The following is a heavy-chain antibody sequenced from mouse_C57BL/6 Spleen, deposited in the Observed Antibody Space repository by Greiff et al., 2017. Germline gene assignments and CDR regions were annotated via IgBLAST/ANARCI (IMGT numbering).Heavy chain of an antibody. V-gene: IGHV1-64*01. CDR2: IHPNSGST. J-gene: IGHJ4*01. Sequence: VQLKQPGAELVKPGASVKLSCKASGYTFTSYWMHWVKQRPGQGLEWIGRIHPNSGSTNYNEKFKSKATLTVDKSSSTAYMQLSSLTSEASAVYYCARTDNVYAMDYWGQGTSVTVSS. CDR3: ARTDNVYAMDY. D-gene: IGHD3-3*01. CDR1: GYTFTSYW.